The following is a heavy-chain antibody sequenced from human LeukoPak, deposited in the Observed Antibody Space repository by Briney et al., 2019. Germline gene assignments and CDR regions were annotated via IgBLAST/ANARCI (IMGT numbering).Heavy chain of an antibody. Sequence: ASVKVSCKASGYTFTSYAMHWVRQAPGQRLEWMGWINAGNGNTKYSQNFQGRVTITRDTSASTAYMELSSLRSEDTAVYYCARGAPIRVAGAATFDPWGQGTLVTVSS. CDR1: GYTFTSYA. D-gene: IGHD6-19*01. J-gene: IGHJ5*02. V-gene: IGHV1-3*01. CDR2: INAGNGNT. CDR3: ARGAPIRVAGAATFDP.